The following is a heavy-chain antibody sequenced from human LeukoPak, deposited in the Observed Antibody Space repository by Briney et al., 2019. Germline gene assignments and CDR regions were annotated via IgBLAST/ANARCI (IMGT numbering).Heavy chain of an antibody. V-gene: IGHV1-69*13. J-gene: IGHJ4*02. CDR1: GGTFSSYA. D-gene: IGHD2-15*01. CDR2: IIPTFGTA. Sequence: SVKVSCKASGGTFSSYAISWVRQAPGQGLEWMGGIIPTFGTANYAQKFQGRVTITADESTSTAYMELSSLRSEDTAVYYCARDQGGQGDFDYWGQGTLVTVSS. CDR3: ARDQGGQGDFDY.